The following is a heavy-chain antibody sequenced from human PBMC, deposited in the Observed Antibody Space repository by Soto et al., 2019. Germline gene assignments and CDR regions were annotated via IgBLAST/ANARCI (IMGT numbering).Heavy chain of an antibody. J-gene: IGHJ4*02. CDR2: ITDSGTGT. CDR1: GFTISSCV. CDR3: AKGLINGRWYAED. D-gene: IGHD6-13*01. Sequence: EVHLLESGGGLVHPGESLRLSCGASGFTISSCVMTRVRQAPGKGLEWVSCITDSGTGTYYADSVKGRFTISRDYSKNTMYLQMNNLRAEDTGVYYCAKGLINGRWYAEDWGQGTLVTVSS. V-gene: IGHV3-23*01.